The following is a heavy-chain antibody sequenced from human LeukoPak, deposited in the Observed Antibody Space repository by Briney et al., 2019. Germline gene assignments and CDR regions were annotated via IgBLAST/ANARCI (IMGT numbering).Heavy chain of an antibody. CDR2: IARDGGAK. J-gene: IGHJ4*02. CDR1: GFTFRNYA. Sequence: GGSLRLSCAASGFTFRNYAMSWVRQAPGKGLEWVSVIARDGGAKLYADSVKGRFTLSRDNSKNMFFLQMNFLTVEDTAIYYCAREATWGQWYFDHWGQGTPVTVSS. CDR3: AREATWGQWYFDH. V-gene: IGHV3-23*03. D-gene: IGHD6-19*01.